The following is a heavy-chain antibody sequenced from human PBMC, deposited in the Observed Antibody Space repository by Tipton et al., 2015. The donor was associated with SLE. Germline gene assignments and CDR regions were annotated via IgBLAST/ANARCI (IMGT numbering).Heavy chain of an antibody. CDR3: AKDQDSSSSRGY. V-gene: IGHV3-30*02. J-gene: IGHJ4*02. Sequence: SLRLSCAASGFTFSSYGMHWVRQAPGKGLEWVAFIRYDGSNKYYADSVKGRFTISRDNSKNTLYLQMNSLRAEDTAVYYCAKDQDSSSSRGYWGQGTLVTVSS. CDR2: IRYDGSNK. D-gene: IGHD6-6*01. CDR1: GFTFSSYG.